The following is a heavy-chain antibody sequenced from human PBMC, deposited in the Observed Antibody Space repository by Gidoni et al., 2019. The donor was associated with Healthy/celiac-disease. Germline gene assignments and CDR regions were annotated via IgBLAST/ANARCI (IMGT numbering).Heavy chain of an antibody. J-gene: IGHJ4*02. Sequence: QVQLVQSGAEVKKPGASVKVSCKASGYTFTSYAMHWVRQAPGQRLEWMGWINAGNGNTKYSQKFQGRVTITRDTSASTAYMELSSLRSEDTAVYYCARGANYDFWSGFDYWGQGTLVTVSS. CDR2: INAGNGNT. CDR3: ARGANYDFWSGFDY. V-gene: IGHV1-3*01. D-gene: IGHD3-3*01. CDR1: GYTFTSYA.